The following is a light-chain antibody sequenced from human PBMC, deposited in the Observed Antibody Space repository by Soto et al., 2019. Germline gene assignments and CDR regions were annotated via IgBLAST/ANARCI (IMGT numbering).Light chain of an antibody. CDR1: SSDVGDYNY. Sequence: QSALTQPAAVSGSPGQSITISCSGTSSDVGDYNYVYWYQQHPGKAPKLIIFEVSDRPSGVSSRFSGSKSGNTASLTISGLQAGDEADYYCSSYRSTGASYVFGTGTKVTVL. J-gene: IGLJ1*01. CDR3: SSYRSTGASYV. CDR2: EVS. V-gene: IGLV2-14*01.